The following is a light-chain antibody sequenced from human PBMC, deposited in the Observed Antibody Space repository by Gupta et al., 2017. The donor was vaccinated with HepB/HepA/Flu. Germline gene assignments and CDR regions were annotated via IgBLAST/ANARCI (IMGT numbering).Light chain of an antibody. Sequence: QSALPQPPSASGSPGQSVTISCTGTSSDVGGYNYVSWYQQHPGKAHKLMIYEVNKRPAGVTGRFSGSKAGNTASLTVSGRQEEEDDDYYSCSYAGSNNLVFGGGTKLTVL. CDR1: SSDVGGYNY. CDR3: CSYAGSNNLV. V-gene: IGLV2-8*01. J-gene: IGLJ3*02. CDR2: EVN.